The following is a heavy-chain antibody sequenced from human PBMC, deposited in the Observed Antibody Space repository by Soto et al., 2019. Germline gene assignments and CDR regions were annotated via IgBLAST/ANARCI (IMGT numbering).Heavy chain of an antibody. J-gene: IGHJ4*02. CDR2: ISGSGGST. D-gene: IGHD3-22*01. Sequence: QPGGSLRLSCAASGFTFSSYAMSWVRQAPGKGLEWVSAISGSGGSTYYADSVKGRFTIPRDNSKNTLYLQMNSLRAEDTAGYYCAKDSYYYDSSGSLLSYWGQGSLVTVSS. CDR3: AKDSYYYDSSGSLLSY. CDR1: GFTFSSYA. V-gene: IGHV3-23*01.